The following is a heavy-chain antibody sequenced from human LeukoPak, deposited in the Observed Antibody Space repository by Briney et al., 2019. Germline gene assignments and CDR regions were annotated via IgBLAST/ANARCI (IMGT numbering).Heavy chain of an antibody. Sequence: PGGSLRLSCGASGFMSNTHDMHWVRQAPGKGLEWVAVISYDGSSKYYADSVKGRFTISRDNSKNTLYLQMNSLRAEDTAVYYCARDPSGWYFVDYWGQGTLVTVSS. CDR1: GFMSNTHD. D-gene: IGHD6-19*01. CDR3: ARDPSGWYFVDY. J-gene: IGHJ4*02. CDR2: ISYDGSSK. V-gene: IGHV3-30*12.